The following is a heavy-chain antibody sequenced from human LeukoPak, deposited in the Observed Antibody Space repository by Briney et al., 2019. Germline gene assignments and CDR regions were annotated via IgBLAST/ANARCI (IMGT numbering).Heavy chain of an antibody. Sequence: SETLSLTCTVSGGSISSSNYYWGWIRQPPGKGLEWIGRIYYSGSTNYNPSLKSRVTISVDTSKNQFSLKLSSVTAADTAVYYCARGLGGWYYYYGMDVWGQGTMVTVSS. J-gene: IGHJ6*02. V-gene: IGHV4-39*07. CDR3: ARGLGGWYYYYGMDV. CDR2: IYYSGST. CDR1: GGSISSSNYY. D-gene: IGHD6-19*01.